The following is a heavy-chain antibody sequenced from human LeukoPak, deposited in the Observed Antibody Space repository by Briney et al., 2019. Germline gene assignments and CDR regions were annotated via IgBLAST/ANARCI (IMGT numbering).Heavy chain of an antibody. V-gene: IGHV4-39*01. J-gene: IGHJ4*02. CDR2: IYYSGST. D-gene: IGHD3-10*01. CDR1: GGSISSSSYY. Sequence: KPSETLSLTCTVSGGSISSSSYYWGWIRQPPGKGLEWIGSIYYSGSTYYNPSLKSRVTISVDTSKNQFSLKLSSVTAADTAVYYCARRVRGVIYFDYWGQGTLVTVSS. CDR3: ARRVRGVIYFDY.